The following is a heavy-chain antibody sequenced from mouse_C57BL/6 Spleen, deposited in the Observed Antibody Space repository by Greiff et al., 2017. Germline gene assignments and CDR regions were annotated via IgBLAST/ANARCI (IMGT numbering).Heavy chain of an antibody. CDR3: ATGHMEY. CDR2: IYPGDGDT. V-gene: IGHV1-82*01. J-gene: IGHJ4*01. D-gene: IGHD3-1*01. CDR1: GYAFSSSW. Sequence: QVQLQQSGPELVKPGASVKISCKASGYAFSSSWMNWVKPRPGKGLEWIGRIYPGDGDTNYNGKFKGKATLTADKYSSTAYMQLSSLTSEDSAVYSCATGHMEYWGQGTPLTVSS.